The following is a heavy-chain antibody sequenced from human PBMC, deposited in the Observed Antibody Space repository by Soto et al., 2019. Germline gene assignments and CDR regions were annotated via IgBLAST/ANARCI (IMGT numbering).Heavy chain of an antibody. J-gene: IGHJ6*02. Sequence: GASVKASSKASGLNFSNYGLNWVRQAPGQGLEWMGWVSANNGHTNYAQNLQGRVSMTTDTPTSTAYMELRGLAFDDTAVYYCARSIESVTAKHFFYYYAMDVWGQGTTVTVSS. D-gene: IGHD2-8*01. CDR3: ARSIESVTAKHFFYYYAMDV. V-gene: IGHV1-18*01. CDR1: GLNFSNYG. CDR2: VSANNGHT.